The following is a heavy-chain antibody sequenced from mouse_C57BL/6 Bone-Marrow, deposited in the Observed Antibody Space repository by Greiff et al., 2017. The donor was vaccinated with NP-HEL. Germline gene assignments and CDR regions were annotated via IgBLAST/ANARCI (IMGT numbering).Heavy chain of an antibody. D-gene: IGHD2-4*01. CDR1: GFTFSSYG. V-gene: IGHV5-6*02. J-gene: IGHJ3*01. CDR2: ISSGGSYT. Sequence: EVKLVESGGDLVKPGGSLKLSCAASGFTFSSYGMSWVRQTPDKRLEWVATISSGGSYTYYLDSVKGRFTISRDNAKNTLYLQMSSLKSEDTAMYYCARLGLRGAWFAYWGQGTLVTVSA. CDR3: ARLGLRGAWFAY.